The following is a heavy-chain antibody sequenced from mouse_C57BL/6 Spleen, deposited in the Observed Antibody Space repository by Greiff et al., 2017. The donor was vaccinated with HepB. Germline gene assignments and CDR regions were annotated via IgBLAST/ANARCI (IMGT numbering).Heavy chain of an antibody. J-gene: IGHJ4*01. Sequence: LVESGAELVRPGASVTLSCKASGYTFTDYEMHWVKQTPVHGLEWIGAIDPETGGTAYNQKFKGKAILTADKSSSTAYMELRSLTSEDSAVYYCTRGGLRFPYAMDYWGQGTSVTVSS. CDR2: IDPETGGT. V-gene: IGHV1-15*01. D-gene: IGHD1-1*01. CDR1: GYTFTDYE. CDR3: TRGGLRFPYAMDY.